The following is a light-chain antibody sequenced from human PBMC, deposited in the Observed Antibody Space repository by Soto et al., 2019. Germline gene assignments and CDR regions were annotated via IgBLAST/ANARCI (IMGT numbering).Light chain of an antibody. Sequence: DIVMTQSPDSLAASLGERATINCKSSQSVLYSSNNKNYLAWYQQKPGQPPKLLIYWASTRESGVPDRFSGSGSGTDFTLTISSLQAEDVGVYYCQQYYSTPWTFGQGTKVEIK. CDR1: QSVLYSSNNKNY. CDR3: QQYYSTPWT. J-gene: IGKJ1*01. V-gene: IGKV4-1*01. CDR2: WAS.